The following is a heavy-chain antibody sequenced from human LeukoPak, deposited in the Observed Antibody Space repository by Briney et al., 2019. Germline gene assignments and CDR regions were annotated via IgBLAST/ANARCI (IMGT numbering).Heavy chain of an antibody. V-gene: IGHV4-59*01. CDR1: GGSISSYY. D-gene: IGHD5-18*01. J-gene: IGHJ4*02. Sequence: SETLSLTCTVSGGSISSYYWSWIRQPPGKGLEWIGYIYYSGSTNYNPPLKSRVTISVDTSKNQFSLKLSSVTAADTAVYYCASQIGYSYGYVGYWGQGTLVTVSS. CDR2: IYYSGST. CDR3: ASQIGYSYGYVGY.